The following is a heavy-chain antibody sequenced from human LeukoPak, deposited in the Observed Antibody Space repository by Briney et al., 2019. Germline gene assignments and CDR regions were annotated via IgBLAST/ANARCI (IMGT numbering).Heavy chain of an antibody. CDR3: ARDSMAGTYY. CDR2: DSYSGRT. V-gene: IGHV4-59*12. D-gene: IGHD6-19*01. CDR1: GASISNYY. J-gene: IGHJ4*02. Sequence: SETLSLTCTVSGASISNYYWSWIRQPPGKGLECIGYDSYSGRTNHNPSLKSRVTISADTSKNQFSLKLTSVTAADTAVYYCARDSMAGTYYWGQGTLVTVSS.